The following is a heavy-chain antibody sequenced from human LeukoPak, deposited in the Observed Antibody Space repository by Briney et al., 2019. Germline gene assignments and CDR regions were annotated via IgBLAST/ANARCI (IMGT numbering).Heavy chain of an antibody. CDR2: INPNNGGT. V-gene: IGHV1-2*02. CDR1: EYTFTGYY. J-gene: IGHJ4*02. D-gene: IGHD3-22*01. Sequence: ASVKVSCKASEYTFTGYYMHWVRQAPGQGLEWMGWINPNNGGTNYAQKFQGRVTMTRDTSISTAYMELSRLRSDDTAVYYCARDKDYYDSSGYYYLWGQGTLVTVSS. CDR3: ARDKDYYDSSGYYYL.